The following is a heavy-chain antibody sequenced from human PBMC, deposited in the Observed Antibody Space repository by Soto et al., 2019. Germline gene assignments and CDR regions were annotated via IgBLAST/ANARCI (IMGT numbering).Heavy chain of an antibody. CDR3: ASLYSIKDNGLDV. D-gene: IGHD6-13*01. J-gene: IGHJ6*02. CDR1: GGSISSYS. Sequence: ETLSLTCAVSGGSISSYSWSWIRQSPGKGLEWIGNIYYRGRTNYNPSLKSRVTISVDTSKNQFSLKVRSVTAADTAVYYCASLYSIKDNGLDVWGQGTTVTVSS. CDR2: IYYRGRT. V-gene: IGHV4-59*01.